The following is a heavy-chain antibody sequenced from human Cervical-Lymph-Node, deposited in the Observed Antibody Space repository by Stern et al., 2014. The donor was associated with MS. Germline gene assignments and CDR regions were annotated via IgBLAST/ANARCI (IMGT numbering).Heavy chain of an antibody. V-gene: IGHV1-69*01. CDR2: IIPIFGTT. J-gene: IGHJ4*02. Sequence: VQLVQSGAEVKRPGSSVKASCRASGGTVSSYAINWVRQAPGQGLEWMGGIIPIFGTTNYAQKFQGRVTIIADESTNTAYMELSRLKSEDTAVYYCATGADATYYFDLWGQGTLVTVSS. D-gene: IGHD1-26*01. CDR1: GGTVSSYA. CDR3: ATGADATYYFDL.